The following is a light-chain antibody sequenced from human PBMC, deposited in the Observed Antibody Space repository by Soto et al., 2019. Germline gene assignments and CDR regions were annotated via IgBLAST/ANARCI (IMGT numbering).Light chain of an antibody. CDR3: QQYNNWLPEFT. CDR1: QSVRSN. Sequence: EIVLTQSPATLSASPGERATLSCRASQSVRSNIAWFQQKPGQPHKLLIFRASSRVTCVPVRFCVSWSGTEFFLTITSLQSDDFAVYYCQQYNNWLPEFTFGPGTKVDIK. J-gene: IGKJ3*01. V-gene: IGKV3-15*01. CDR2: RAS.